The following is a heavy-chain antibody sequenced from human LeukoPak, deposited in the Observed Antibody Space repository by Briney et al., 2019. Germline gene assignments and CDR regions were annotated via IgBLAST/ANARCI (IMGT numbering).Heavy chain of an antibody. CDR3: ARDPGYSYGRRYWYFDL. CDR2: IKQEGSEK. V-gene: IGHV3-7*01. J-gene: IGHJ2*01. D-gene: IGHD5-18*01. CDR1: GFTFSSYW. Sequence: GGSLRFSCAASGFTFSSYWMNWVRQAPGKGLEWVANIKQEGSEKYCVDSVKGRFTISRDNAKNSLYLQMNNLRAEDTAVYYCARDPGYSYGRRYWYFDLWGRGTLVTVSS.